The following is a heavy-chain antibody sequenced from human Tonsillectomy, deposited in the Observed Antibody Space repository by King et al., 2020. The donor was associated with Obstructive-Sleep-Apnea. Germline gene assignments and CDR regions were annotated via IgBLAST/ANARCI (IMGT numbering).Heavy chain of an antibody. CDR3: AKDSCGSSSCRNKRDYGMDV. D-gene: IGHD2-2*01. CDR2: TRYDGKNK. Sequence: VQLVESGGGVLQPGRSLRLSCAVSGFTFSDYGMHWVRQAPGKGLEWVAFTRYDGKNKYYADSVVSRFTISRDNSKNTLYLQVNSLRPEDTAVYYCAKDSCGSSSCRNKRDYGMDVWGQGTTVTVSS. V-gene: IGHV3-30*02. J-gene: IGHJ6*02. CDR1: GFTFSDYG.